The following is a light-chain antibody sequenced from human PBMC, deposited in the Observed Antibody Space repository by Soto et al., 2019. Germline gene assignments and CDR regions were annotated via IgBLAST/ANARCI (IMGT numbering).Light chain of an antibody. J-gene: IGKJ5*01. CDR1: QSVRSSY. CDR3: QQYGGSPIT. Sequence: EIGLTQSPGTLSSSPGERATLSCRASQSVRSSYLAWYQQRPGQAPRLLISDASNRATGIPDRFSGSGSGTDFTLTISRLEPEDFALYYCQQYGGSPITFGQGTRLEIK. V-gene: IGKV3-20*01. CDR2: DAS.